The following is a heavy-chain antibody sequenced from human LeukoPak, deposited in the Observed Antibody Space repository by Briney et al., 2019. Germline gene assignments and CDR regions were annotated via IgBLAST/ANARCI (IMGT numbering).Heavy chain of an antibody. CDR1: GFTFSSYG. V-gene: IGHV3-30*18. Sequence: GGTLRLSCAASGFTFSSYGMSWVRQAPGKGLEWVAVISYDGSNKYYADSVKGRFTISRDNSKNTLYLQMNSLRAEDTAVYYCAKEGKGGYCSGGSCYPAVYFDYWGQGTLVTVSS. CDR2: ISYDGSNK. D-gene: IGHD2-15*01. CDR3: AKEGKGGYCSGGSCYPAVYFDY. J-gene: IGHJ4*02.